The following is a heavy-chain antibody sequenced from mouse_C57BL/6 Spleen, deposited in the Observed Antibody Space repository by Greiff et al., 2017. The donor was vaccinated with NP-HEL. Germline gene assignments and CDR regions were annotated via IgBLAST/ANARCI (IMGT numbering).Heavy chain of an antibody. Sequence: EVQLQQSGTVLARPGASVKMSCKTSGYTFTSYWMHWVKQRPGQGLEWIGAIYPGNSDTSYNQKFKGKAKLTAVTSASTAYMELSSLTNEDSAVYYCTRLDYGNSWWFDVWGTGTTVTVSS. D-gene: IGHD2-1*01. V-gene: IGHV1-5*01. J-gene: IGHJ1*03. CDR3: TRLDYGNSWWFDV. CDR2: IYPGNSDT. CDR1: GYTFTSYW.